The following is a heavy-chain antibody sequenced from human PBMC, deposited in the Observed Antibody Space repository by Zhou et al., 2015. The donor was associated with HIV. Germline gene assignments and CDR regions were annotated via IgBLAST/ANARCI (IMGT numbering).Heavy chain of an antibody. CDR1: GGTFSSYA. CDR3: AISGIAAAGHRPRYFDL. Sequence: QVQLVQSGAEVKKPGSSVKVSCKASGGTFSSYAISWVRQAPGQGLEWMGGIIPIFGTANYAQKFQGRVTITADESTSTAYMELSSLRSEDTAVYYCAISGIAAAGHRPRYFDLWGRGTLVTVSS. J-gene: IGHJ2*01. CDR2: IIPIFGTA. D-gene: IGHD6-13*01. V-gene: IGHV1-69*12.